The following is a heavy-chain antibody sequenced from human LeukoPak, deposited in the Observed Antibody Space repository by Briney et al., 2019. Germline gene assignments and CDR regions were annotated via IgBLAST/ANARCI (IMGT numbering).Heavy chain of an antibody. Sequence: PGRSLRLSCLASGXTFSSHGMHWVRQAPDKGLEWVAFISYDGSDKYYADSVRGRFTISRDNSKNTLHLQMNSLRGEDTAVYYCARDRGWYFDNWGQGTLVTVSS. J-gene: IGHJ4*02. CDR1: GXTFSSHG. V-gene: IGHV3-30*03. D-gene: IGHD6-19*01. CDR2: ISYDGSDK. CDR3: ARDRGWYFDN.